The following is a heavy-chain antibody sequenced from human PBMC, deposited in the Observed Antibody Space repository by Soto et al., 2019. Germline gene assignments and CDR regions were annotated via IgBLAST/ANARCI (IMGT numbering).Heavy chain of an antibody. Sequence: GASVKVSCKASGYTFTSYYMHWVRQAPGQGLEWMGIINPSGGSTSYAQKFQGRVTMTRDTSTSTVYMELSSLRSEDTAVYYCARAKLYGSGSYYNLGPAFDIWGQGTMVTVSS. CDR3: ARAKLYGSGSYYNLGPAFDI. CDR1: GYTFTSYY. V-gene: IGHV1-46*03. CDR2: INPSGGST. J-gene: IGHJ3*02. D-gene: IGHD3-10*01.